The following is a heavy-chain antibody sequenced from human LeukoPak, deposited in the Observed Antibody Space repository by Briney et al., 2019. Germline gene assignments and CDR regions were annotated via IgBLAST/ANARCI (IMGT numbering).Heavy chain of an antibody. CDR2: INSSSGST. CDR1: GYTFTSYY. D-gene: IGHD3-10*01. V-gene: IGHV1-46*01. Sequence: ASVKVSCKASGYTFTSYYINWVRQAPGQGLEWMGIINSSSGSTSYAQKFQDRVIMTRDTSTSTVHMELSSLRSEDTAVYYCARDSSGSGSVDVWGKGTTVSVS. CDR3: ARDSSGSGSVDV. J-gene: IGHJ6*03.